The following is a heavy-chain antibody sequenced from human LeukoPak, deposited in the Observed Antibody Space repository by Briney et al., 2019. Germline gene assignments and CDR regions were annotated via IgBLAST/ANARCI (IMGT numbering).Heavy chain of an antibody. V-gene: IGHV3-23*01. CDR1: GFTFSSYA. D-gene: IGHD5-18*01. Sequence: GGSLRLSCAASGFTFSSYAMSWVRQAPGKGLEWVSAISGSGGSTYYADSVKGRFTISRDNSKNTLYLQMNSLRAEDTAMYYCARDLDSYGSYWGQGTLVTVSS. CDR3: ARDLDSYGSY. J-gene: IGHJ4*02. CDR2: ISGSGGST.